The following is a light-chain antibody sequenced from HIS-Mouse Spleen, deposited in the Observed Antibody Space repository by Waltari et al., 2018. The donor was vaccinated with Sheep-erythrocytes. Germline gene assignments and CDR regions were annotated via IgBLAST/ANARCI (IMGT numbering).Light chain of an antibody. CDR1: KLGDEY. J-gene: IGLJ2*01. V-gene: IGLV3-1*01. CDR2: QDS. Sequence: SYELTQPPSVSVSPGQTASIPCSGDKLGDEYACWYQQKPGQSPLLVIYQDSKRPSGIPGRFSGSNSGNTATLTISGTQAMDEADYYCQAWDSSTAVFGGGTKLTVL. CDR3: QAWDSSTAV.